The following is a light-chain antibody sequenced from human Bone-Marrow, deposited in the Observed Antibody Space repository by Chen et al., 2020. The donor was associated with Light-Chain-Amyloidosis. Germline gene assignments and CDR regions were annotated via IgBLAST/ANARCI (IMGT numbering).Light chain of an antibody. CDR2: GAS. Sequence: EVVLTQPPGTLSLSPGERAALSCRASQSLGSAYVAWYQQKPGQAPRLLISGASRRATGIPDRFSDSGSGTDFTLTITSLEPEDFAVYYCQHHGGSAWTFGQGTKVEIK. CDR1: QSLGSAY. CDR3: QHHGGSAWT. J-gene: IGKJ1*01. V-gene: IGKV3-20*01.